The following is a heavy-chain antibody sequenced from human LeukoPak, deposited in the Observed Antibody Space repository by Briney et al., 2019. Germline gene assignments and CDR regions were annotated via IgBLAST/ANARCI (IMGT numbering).Heavy chain of an antibody. D-gene: IGHD2-15*01. CDR1: RFTFSSYS. J-gene: IGHJ6*03. CDR3: ARVLRYCSGGNCYSGGLGYMDV. CDR2: ISSSSGNI. V-gene: IGHV3-48*04. Sequence: GGSLRLFCAASRFTFSSYSMNWVRQAPGKGLEWVSYISSSSGNIYYADSVKGRFTISRDNAKNSLFLQMNSLRAEDTAVYYCARVLRYCSGGNCYSGGLGYMDVWGKGTTVTISS.